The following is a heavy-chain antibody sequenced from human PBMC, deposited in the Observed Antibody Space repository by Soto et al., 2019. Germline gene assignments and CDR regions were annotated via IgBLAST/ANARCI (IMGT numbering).Heavy chain of an antibody. J-gene: IGHJ6*02. Sequence: SVKVSCKASGYTLSGYYMDWVRQAPRQELEWMGWINPNTGGTNYAQKLQGRVTVTRDTSASDAYMELRSLTSDDTAVYYWARSLTEGYCVSSGCYTRPLYGMDVWGQGPKGTVSS. CDR1: GYTLSGYY. V-gene: IGHV1-2*02. CDR3: ARSLTEGYCVSSGCYTRPLYGMDV. CDR2: INPNTGGT. D-gene: IGHD2-2*02.